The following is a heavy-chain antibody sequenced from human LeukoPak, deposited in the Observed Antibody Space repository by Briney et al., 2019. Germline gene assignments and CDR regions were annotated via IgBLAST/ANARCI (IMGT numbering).Heavy chain of an antibody. CDR1: GFTFSSYS. V-gene: IGHV3-21*01. J-gene: IGHJ4*02. CDR3: AKDGMATIMTTELH. Sequence: GGSLRLSCAASGFTFSSYSMNWVRQAPGKGLEWVSSISSSSSYIYYADSVKGRFTISRDNAKNSLYLQMNSLRAEDTAVYYCAKDGMATIMTTELHWGQGTLVTVSS. D-gene: IGHD5-24*01. CDR2: ISSSSSYI.